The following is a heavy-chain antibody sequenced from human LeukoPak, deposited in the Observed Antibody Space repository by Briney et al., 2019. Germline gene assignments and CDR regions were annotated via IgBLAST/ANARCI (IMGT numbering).Heavy chain of an antibody. D-gene: IGHD6-13*01. Sequence: AGGSLRLSCAASGFTFSSYAMHWARQAPGKGLEWVAVISYDGSNKYYADSVKGRFTISRDNSKNTLYLQMNSLRAEDTAVYYCARGGYYMAAAGTVDYWGQGTLVTVSS. CDR3: ARGGYYMAAAGTVDY. CDR2: ISYDGSNK. J-gene: IGHJ4*02. CDR1: GFTFSSYA. V-gene: IGHV3-30*04.